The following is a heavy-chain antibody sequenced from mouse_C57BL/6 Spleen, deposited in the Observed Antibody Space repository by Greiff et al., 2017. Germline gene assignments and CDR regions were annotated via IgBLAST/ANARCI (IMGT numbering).Heavy chain of an antibody. CDR3: ASFGSSYAMDY. D-gene: IGHD1-1*01. J-gene: IGHJ4*01. CDR1: GYTFTSYW. V-gene: IGHV1-53*01. CDR2: INPSNGGT. Sequence: QVQLQQPGTELVKPGASVKLSCKASGYTFTSYWMHWVKQRPGQGLEWIGNINPSNGGTNYNEKFKSKATLTVDNSSSTAYMQLSSLTSEDSAVYYSASFGSSYAMDYWGQGTTVTVSS.